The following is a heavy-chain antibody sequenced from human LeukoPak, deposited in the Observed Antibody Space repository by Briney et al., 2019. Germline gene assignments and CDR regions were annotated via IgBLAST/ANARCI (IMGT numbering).Heavy chain of an antibody. D-gene: IGHD6-13*01. V-gene: IGHV3-23*01. J-gene: IGHJ4*02. Sequence: GGSLRLSCAASGFTFDDYGMSWVRQAPGKGLEWVSAISGSGGSTYYADSVKGRFTISRDNSKNTLYLQMNSLRAEDTAVYYCAKCSGAAGWGLLDYWGQGTLVTVSS. CDR3: AKCSGAAGWGLLDY. CDR2: ISGSGGST. CDR1: GFTFDDYG.